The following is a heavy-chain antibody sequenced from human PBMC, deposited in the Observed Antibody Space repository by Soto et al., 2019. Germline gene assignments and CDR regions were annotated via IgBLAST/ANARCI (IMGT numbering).Heavy chain of an antibody. V-gene: IGHV5-51*01. CDR3: ARKDKSGYFNWFDP. J-gene: IGHJ5*02. D-gene: IGHD3-22*01. CDR1: GYRCTSYW. Sequence: ESLKISCRTSGYRCTSYWIAWVRQMPGKGLEWMGIIFPSDSDTRYSPSFQGQVTISADRSTSTVFLQWASLKASDTAVYFCARKDKSGYFNWFDPWGQGTLVTVSS. CDR2: IFPSDSDT.